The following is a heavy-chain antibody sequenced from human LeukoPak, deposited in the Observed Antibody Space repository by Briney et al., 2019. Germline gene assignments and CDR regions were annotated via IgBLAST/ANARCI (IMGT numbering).Heavy chain of an antibody. CDR2: IYYSGST. J-gene: IGHJ5*02. Sequence: SETLSLTCTVSGGSISSGGYYWSWIRQHPGKGLEWIGYIYYSGSTYYNPSLKSRVTMSVDTSKNQFSLKLSSVTAADTAMYYCSRYYCTGTSYYSTNWFDRWGQGTLVTVSS. D-gene: IGHD2-2*01. CDR1: GGSISSGGYY. CDR3: SRYYCTGTSYYSTNWFDR. V-gene: IGHV4-31*03.